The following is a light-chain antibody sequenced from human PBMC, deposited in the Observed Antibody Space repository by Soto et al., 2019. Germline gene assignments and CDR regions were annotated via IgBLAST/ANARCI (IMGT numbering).Light chain of an antibody. CDR3: SSYTSTSTWV. J-gene: IGLJ3*02. CDR2: EVT. V-gene: IGLV2-14*03. CDR1: SNDVGGYNY. Sequence: QSTLTQPASVSGSPGQSITISCTATSNDVGGYNYVSWYQQHPGKAPKLMIYEVTNRPSGVSNRFSGSKSGNTASLTISGLQAEEEADYYCSSYTSTSTWVFGGGTKLTVL.